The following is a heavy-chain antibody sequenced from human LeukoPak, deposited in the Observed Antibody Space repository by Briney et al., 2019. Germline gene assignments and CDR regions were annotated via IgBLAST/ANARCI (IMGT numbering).Heavy chain of an antibody. CDR1: GFTFSSYW. D-gene: IGHD2-21*01. V-gene: IGHV3-74*01. CDR2: INSDGSSR. J-gene: IGHJ4*02. CDR3: ARVWLDPQPSFDY. Sequence: GGSLRLSCAASGFTFSSYWMHWVRQAPGKGLVWVSRINSDGSSRSYADSVKGRFTISRDSAKNTLYLEMNSLRAEETAVYYCARVWLDPQPSFDYWGQGTLVTVSS.